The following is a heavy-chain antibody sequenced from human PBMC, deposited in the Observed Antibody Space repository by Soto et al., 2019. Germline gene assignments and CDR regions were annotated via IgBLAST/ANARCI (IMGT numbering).Heavy chain of an antibody. V-gene: IGHV1-2*02. J-gene: IGHJ4*02. CDR3: ARSRRSYYHFDY. CDR1: GYTFTAYD. CDR2: INPNSGDT. D-gene: IGHD1-26*01. Sequence: XSVKVSCKASGYTFTAYDLHWVRQAPEQGLEGMGWINPNSGDTNYAQNFQGRVTMTRDTSNSTAYMEVSRLRSDDTAGYYCARSRRSYYHFDYWGQGTLVTVSS.